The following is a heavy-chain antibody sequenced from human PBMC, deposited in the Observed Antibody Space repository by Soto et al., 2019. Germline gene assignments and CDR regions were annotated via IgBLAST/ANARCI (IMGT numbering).Heavy chain of an antibody. CDR2: IYYSGST. Sequence: PSETLSLTCTVSGGSVSSGSYYWSWIRQPPGKGLEWIGYIYYSGSTNYNPSLKSRVTISVDTSKNQFSLQLNSVTPEDTAVYYCAMEPSSGWPGYFDYWGQGTLVTVSS. CDR1: GGSVSSGSYY. V-gene: IGHV4-61*01. J-gene: IGHJ4*02. CDR3: AMEPSSGWPGYFDY. D-gene: IGHD6-19*01.